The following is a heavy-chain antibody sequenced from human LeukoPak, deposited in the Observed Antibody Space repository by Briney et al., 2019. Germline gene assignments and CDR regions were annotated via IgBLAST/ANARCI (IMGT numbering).Heavy chain of an antibody. V-gene: IGHV7-4-1*02. Sequence: ASVKVSCKASGYTFTGHAVNWVRQAPGRGLEWMGWINTNTGNPTYAQGFTGRFVFSLDTSVNTAYLQISSLKAEDTAIYYCARRRYAYIDYWGQGTLLTVSS. D-gene: IGHD5-12*01. CDR1: GYTFTGHA. CDR3: ARRRYAYIDY. J-gene: IGHJ4*02. CDR2: INTNTGNP.